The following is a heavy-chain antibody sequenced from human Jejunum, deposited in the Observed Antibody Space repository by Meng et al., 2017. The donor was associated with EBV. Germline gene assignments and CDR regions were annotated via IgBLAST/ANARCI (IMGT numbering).Heavy chain of an antibody. CDR2: IYYTGST. Sequence: QVQLQESGPGLVKPSETLSLTCAVPSGSISSRSYYWGWSRQPPGKGLEWIGSIYYTGSTYYSPSLKSRVTISVDTSKNQFSLKLSSVTAADTAVYFCARGIAGDSSGYHFDYWGQGTLVTVSS. V-gene: IGHV4-39*07. CDR1: SGSISSRSYY. J-gene: IGHJ4*02. D-gene: IGHD3-22*01. CDR3: ARGIAGDSSGYHFDY.